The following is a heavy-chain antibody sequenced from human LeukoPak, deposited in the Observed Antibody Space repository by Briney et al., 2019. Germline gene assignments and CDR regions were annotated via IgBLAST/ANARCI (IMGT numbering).Heavy chain of an antibody. V-gene: IGHV4-39*01. J-gene: IGHJ4*02. CDR3: ARLSDY. CDR1: GVSVSDGRYY. Sequence: SQTLSLTCNVSGVSVSDGRYYWTWIRQHPGKGLEWIGSINYSGTTYYNPSLKSRVTISVDTSKTQFSLKLNSVTAADTAVYYCARLSDYWGQGTLVTVSS. CDR2: INYSGTT.